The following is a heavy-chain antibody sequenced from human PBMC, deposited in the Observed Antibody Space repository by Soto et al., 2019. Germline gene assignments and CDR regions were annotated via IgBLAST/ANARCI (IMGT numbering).Heavy chain of an antibody. Sequence: PSETLSLTCTVSGGSISSYYWSWIRQPPGKGLEWIGDIYYSGSTNYNPSLKSRVTISVDTSKNQFSLKLSSVTAADTAVYYCARDGAVAGTGIWFDPWGQGTLVTVSS. CDR1: GGSISSYY. CDR3: ARDGAVAGTGIWFDP. J-gene: IGHJ5*02. CDR2: IYYSGST. V-gene: IGHV4-59*01. D-gene: IGHD6-19*01.